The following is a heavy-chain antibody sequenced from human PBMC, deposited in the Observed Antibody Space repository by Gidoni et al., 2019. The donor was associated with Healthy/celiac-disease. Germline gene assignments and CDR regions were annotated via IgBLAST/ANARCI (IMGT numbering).Heavy chain of an antibody. CDR3: ARLAWGKYSDY. CDR2: IYYSGGT. V-gene: IGHV4-39*01. CDR1: GVSISSSSYY. J-gene: IGHJ4*02. Sequence: QLQLQESGPGLVKHSETLSLTCTVSGVSISSSSYYWGWIRQTPGKGLEWIGGIYYSGGTDYNPKHKSRVTISVDTSKNQFFLKLSSVTAADTAVYYCARLAWGKYSDYWGQGTLVTVSS. D-gene: IGHD3-16*01.